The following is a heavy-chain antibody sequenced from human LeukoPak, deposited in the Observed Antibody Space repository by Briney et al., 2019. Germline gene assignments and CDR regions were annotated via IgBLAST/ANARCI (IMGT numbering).Heavy chain of an antibody. J-gene: IGHJ4*02. V-gene: IGHV5-51*01. CDR1: GYRFSSHW. Sequence: GESLKISCKASGYRFSSHWVGWVRQMPGKGLEWMGMIYPGDSYTRYSPSFQGQVTISADKSLTTAYLQWSSLEASDTAMYYCGRHSRGFSGYEYFFDYWGQGTLVTVSS. D-gene: IGHD5-12*01. CDR3: GRHSRGFSGYEYFFDY. CDR2: IYPGDSYT.